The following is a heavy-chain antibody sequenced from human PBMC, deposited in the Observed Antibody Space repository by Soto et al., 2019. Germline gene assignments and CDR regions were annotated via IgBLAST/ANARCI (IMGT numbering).Heavy chain of an antibody. J-gene: IGHJ6*02. CDR1: GGSFSGYY. V-gene: IGHV4-34*01. D-gene: IGHD3-10*01. Sequence: SETLSLTCAVYGGSFSGYYWSWIRQPPGKGLEWIGEINHSGSTNYNPSLKSRVTISVDTSKNQFSLKLSSVTAADTAVYYCARPSGFTPTKYYYGMDVWGQGTTVTVS. CDR3: ARPSGFTPTKYYYGMDV. CDR2: INHSGST.